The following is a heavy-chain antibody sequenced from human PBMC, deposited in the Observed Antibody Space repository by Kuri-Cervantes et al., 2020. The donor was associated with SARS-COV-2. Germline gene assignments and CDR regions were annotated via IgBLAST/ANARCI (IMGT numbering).Heavy chain of an antibody. CDR2: IRYDGGTK. J-gene: IGHJ4*02. V-gene: IGHV3-30*02. CDR1: GFTFERYG. D-gene: IGHD2-15*01. Sequence: GESLKISCTASGFTFERYGMHWVRQAPGKGLEWVTFIRYDGGTKYYADSVKGRFTISRDNAKNSLYLQMNSLRAEDTAVYYCASGFDYWGQGTLVTVSS. CDR3: ASGFDY.